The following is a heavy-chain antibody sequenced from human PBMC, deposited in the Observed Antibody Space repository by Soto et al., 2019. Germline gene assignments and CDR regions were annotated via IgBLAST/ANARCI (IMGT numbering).Heavy chain of an antibody. CDR3: GRAVCMGVYCYSGPFNYGGEV. D-gene: IGHD2-15*01. Sequence: GGSLRLSCTTSGFTFNTYGMHWVRQAPGKGLEWVAIIWYDGSNKYYADSVKGRFTISRDNSRNTLYLQMNSLRAEDTALYYSGRAVCMGVYCYSGPFNYGGEVGGQGTTVTVSS. V-gene: IGHV3-33*08. J-gene: IGHJ6*02. CDR2: IWYDGSNK. CDR1: GFTFNTYG.